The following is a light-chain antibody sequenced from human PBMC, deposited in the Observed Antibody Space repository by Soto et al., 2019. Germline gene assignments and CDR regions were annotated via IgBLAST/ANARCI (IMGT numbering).Light chain of an antibody. V-gene: IGKV3-20*01. Sequence: EIVLTQSPGTLCLSPGERATLSCRASQRVSNNYLAWYQQKPGQAPRRLIYGASSRATGIPDRFSGSGSGTDFTLTISRLEPEDFAVYYCQQYGSSPTFGEGTRLEIK. CDR3: QQYGSSPT. CDR2: GAS. J-gene: IGKJ5*01. CDR1: QRVSNNY.